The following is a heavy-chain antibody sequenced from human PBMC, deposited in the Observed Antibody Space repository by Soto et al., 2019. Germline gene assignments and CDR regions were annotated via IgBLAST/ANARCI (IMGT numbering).Heavy chain of an antibody. V-gene: IGHV3-30-3*01. CDR3: ARVGLGYEAFDI. J-gene: IGHJ3*02. CDR2: ISYDGSNK. D-gene: IGHD5-12*01. Sequence: GGSLRLSSAASGFTSSSYAMHWVGQAPGKGLEWVAVISYDGSNKYYADSVKGRFTISRDNSKNTLYLQMNSLRAEDTAVYYCARVGLGYEAFDIWGQGTMVTVSS. CDR1: GFTSSSYA.